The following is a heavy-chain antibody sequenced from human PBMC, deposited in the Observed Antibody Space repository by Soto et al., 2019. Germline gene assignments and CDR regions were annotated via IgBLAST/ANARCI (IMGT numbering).Heavy chain of an antibody. CDR2: IIPYYNTL. V-gene: IGHV1-69*01. CDR1: EGTFNSYA. J-gene: IGHJ4*02. Sequence: QAQVVQSGAEGRKPGSSVKLSCKASEGTFNSYAIAWVRQAPGQGLEWMGGIIPYYNTLNYAQKFQDRVTITADDSTNTVYIELSSLRSDDTAVYFCASGASRWCPYFFDSWAQGTLVTVSS. CDR3: ASGASRWCPYFFDS. D-gene: IGHD6-13*01.